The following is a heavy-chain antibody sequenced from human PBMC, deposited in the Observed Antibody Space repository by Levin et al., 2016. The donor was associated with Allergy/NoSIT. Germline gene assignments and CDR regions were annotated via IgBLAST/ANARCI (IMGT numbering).Heavy chain of an antibody. CDR1: GFTFSSYW. CDR2: INSDGSST. V-gene: IGHV3-74*01. J-gene: IGHJ4*02. CDR3: ARGGWDYYDSSGYYRIY. D-gene: IGHD3-22*01. Sequence: GESLKISCAASGFTFSSYWMHWVRQAPGKGLVWVSRINSDGSSTSYADSVKGRFTISRDNAKNTLYLQMNSLRAEDTAVYYCARGGWDYYDSSGYYRIYWGQGTLVTVSS.